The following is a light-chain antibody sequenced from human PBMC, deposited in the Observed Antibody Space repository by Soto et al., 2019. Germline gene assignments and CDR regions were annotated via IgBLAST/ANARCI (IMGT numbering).Light chain of an antibody. CDR1: QTVNRW. CDR3: QQYNSYPYT. Sequence: DIQMTQSPSTLSASVGDRVTMTCRASQTVNRWLAWYQQKPGTAPKLLIYKASGLDSGVPSRFSGSGSGTDFTLTISRLQAEDFATYYCQQYNSYPYTFGQGTNLEIK. V-gene: IGKV1-5*03. CDR2: KAS. J-gene: IGKJ2*01.